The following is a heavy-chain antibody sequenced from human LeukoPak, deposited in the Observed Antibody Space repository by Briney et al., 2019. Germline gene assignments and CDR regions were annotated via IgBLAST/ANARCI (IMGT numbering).Heavy chain of an antibody. CDR3: VRAAPRDCSSTSCSLFDN. J-gene: IGHJ4*02. Sequence: GGSLRLSCAGSGFTFNNYAMSWVRQTPRKGLEWVSTISIGGDGTYYADPVKGRFTMSRDNSKNTLYLQMGSLRAEDTAVYYCVRAAPRDCSSTSCSLFDNWGQGILVTVSS. D-gene: IGHD2-2*01. CDR1: GFTFNNYA. V-gene: IGHV3-23*01. CDR2: ISIGGDGT.